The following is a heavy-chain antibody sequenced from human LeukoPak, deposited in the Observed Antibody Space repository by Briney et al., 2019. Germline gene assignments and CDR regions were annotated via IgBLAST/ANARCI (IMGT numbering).Heavy chain of an antibody. Sequence: GGSLRLSCAASGFTFSSYAMSWVRQAPGKGLEWVSAISGSGGSAYYADSVKGRFTISRDNSKNTLYLQMNSLRAEDTAVYYCANLYSNYGFDYWGQGTLVTVSS. D-gene: IGHD4-11*01. J-gene: IGHJ4*02. CDR3: ANLYSNYGFDY. CDR2: ISGSGGSA. V-gene: IGHV3-23*01. CDR1: GFTFSSYA.